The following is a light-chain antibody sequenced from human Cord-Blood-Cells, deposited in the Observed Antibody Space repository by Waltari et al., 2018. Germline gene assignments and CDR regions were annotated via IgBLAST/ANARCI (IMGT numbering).Light chain of an antibody. CDR1: QSISSY. Sequence: DIQMTQSPSSLSASVGDRVTITCRESQSISSYLNWYQQKPGKAPKLLIYAASSLQSGVPSRFSGSGSGTDFTLTISRRQPEDFATYYCQQSYSTPWTFGQGTKVEIK. CDR2: AAS. CDR3: QQSYSTPWT. J-gene: IGKJ1*01. V-gene: IGKV1-39*01.